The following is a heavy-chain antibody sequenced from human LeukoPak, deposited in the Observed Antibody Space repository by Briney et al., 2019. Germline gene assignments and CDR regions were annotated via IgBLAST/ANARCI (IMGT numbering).Heavy chain of an antibody. D-gene: IGHD6-6*01. V-gene: IGHV3-74*01. CDR1: GFTFSSYW. Sequence: KSGGSLRLSCAASGFTFSSYWMHWVRQAPGKGLVWVSRINTDGSSTSYADSVKGRFTISRDNAKNTLCLQMNSLRAEDTAVYYCARDIEQLVLDYWGQGTLVTVSS. J-gene: IGHJ4*02. CDR2: INTDGSST. CDR3: ARDIEQLVLDY.